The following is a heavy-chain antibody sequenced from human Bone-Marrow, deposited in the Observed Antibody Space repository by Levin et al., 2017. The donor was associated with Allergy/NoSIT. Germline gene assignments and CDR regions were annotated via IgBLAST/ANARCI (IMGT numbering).Heavy chain of an antibody. D-gene: IGHD5-18*01. CDR1: GFTFSSYS. CDR2: ISSSSSYI. CDR3: AQGYSYGYTNFDY. J-gene: IGHJ4*02. V-gene: IGHV3-21*01. Sequence: GESLKISCAASGFTFSSYSMNWVRQAPGKGLEWVSSISSSSSYIYYADSVKGRFTISRDNAKNSLYLQMNSLRAEDTAVYYCAQGYSYGYTNFDYWGQGTLVTVSS.